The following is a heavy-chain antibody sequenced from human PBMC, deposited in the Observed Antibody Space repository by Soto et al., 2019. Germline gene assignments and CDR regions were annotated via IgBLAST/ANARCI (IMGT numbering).Heavy chain of an antibody. CDR3: AFPATADFDY. D-gene: IGHD6-13*01. Sequence: PSETLSLTCAVYGGSFSGYYWSWIRQPPGKGLEWIGEINHSGSTNYNPSLKSRVTISVDTSKNQFSLKLSSVTAADTAVYYCAFPATADFDYWGKGILVTVSS. CDR2: INHSGST. CDR1: GGSFSGYY. V-gene: IGHV4-34*01. J-gene: IGHJ4*02.